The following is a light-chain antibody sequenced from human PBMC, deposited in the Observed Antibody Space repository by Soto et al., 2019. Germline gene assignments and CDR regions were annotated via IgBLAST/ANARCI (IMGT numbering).Light chain of an antibody. CDR1: QSISSE. V-gene: IGKV3-15*01. CDR2: GAS. J-gene: IGKJ2*01. Sequence: EIVMTQSPATLSVSPGERATLSCRASQSISSELAWYQQRPGQPLRLLIYGASTRAIGVPDRFTGSGSGSDFTLTISGLQSEDFAVYYCQQGHNWPLTFGQGTRLEI. CDR3: QQGHNWPLT.